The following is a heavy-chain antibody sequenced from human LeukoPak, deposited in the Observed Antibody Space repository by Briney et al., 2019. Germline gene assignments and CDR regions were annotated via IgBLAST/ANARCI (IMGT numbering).Heavy chain of an antibody. CDR2: INHSGST. CDR3: ARVFGARMITFGGVIAYNWFDP. CDR1: GGSFSGYY. D-gene: IGHD3-16*02. Sequence: SETLSLTCAVYGGSFSGYYWSWIRQPPGKGLEWIGEINHSGSTNYNPSLKSRGTISVDASKTQFSLQLRSVTAADTAVSYCARVFGARMITFGGVIAYNWFDPWGQGTLVTVSS. V-gene: IGHV4-34*01. J-gene: IGHJ5*02.